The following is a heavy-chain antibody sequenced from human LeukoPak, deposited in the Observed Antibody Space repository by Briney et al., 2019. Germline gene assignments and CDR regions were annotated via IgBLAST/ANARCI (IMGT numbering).Heavy chain of an antibody. CDR2: INTNTGNP. Sequence: ASVKVSCKASGYTSTSYAMNWVRQAPGQGLEWMGWINTNTGNPTYAQGFTGRFVFSLDTSVSTAYLQISSLKAEDTAVYYCAINGKYYDSSGYRALLGYWGQGTLVTVSS. CDR3: AINGKYYDSSGYRALLGY. J-gene: IGHJ4*02. V-gene: IGHV7-4-1*02. D-gene: IGHD3-22*01. CDR1: GYTSTSYA.